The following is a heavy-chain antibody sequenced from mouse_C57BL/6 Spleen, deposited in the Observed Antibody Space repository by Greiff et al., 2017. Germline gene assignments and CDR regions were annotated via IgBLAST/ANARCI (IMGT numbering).Heavy chain of an antibody. J-gene: IGHJ1*03. CDR1: GYSITSGYY. D-gene: IGHD1-1*01. V-gene: IGHV3-6*01. Sequence: VQLQQSGPGLVKPSQSLSLTCSVTGYSITSGYYWNWIRQFPGNKLEWMGYISYDGSNNYNPSLKNRISITRDTSKNQFFLKLNSVTTEDTATYYCARNYGSSPRDWYFDVWGTGTTVTVSS. CDR2: ISYDGSN. CDR3: ARNYGSSPRDWYFDV.